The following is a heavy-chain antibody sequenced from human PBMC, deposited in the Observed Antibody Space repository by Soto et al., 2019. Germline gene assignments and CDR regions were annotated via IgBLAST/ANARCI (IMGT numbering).Heavy chain of an antibody. D-gene: IGHD2-15*01. CDR3: ARESIVVVVRATPEWLAH. V-gene: IGHV1-18*04. CDR2: ISAYNGKT. CDR1: GYTFTSYG. J-gene: IGHJ4*02. Sequence: ASVEVSCKASGYTFTSYGISWVRQAPGQGLEWMGWISAYNGKTNYAQKFQGRVTMTTDTSTSTAYMEVRSLRSDDTAVYYCARESIVVVVRATPEWLAHWLQRTLVT.